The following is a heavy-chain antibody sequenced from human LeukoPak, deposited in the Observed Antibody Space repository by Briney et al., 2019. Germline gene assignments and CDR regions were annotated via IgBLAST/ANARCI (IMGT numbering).Heavy chain of an antibody. CDR3: ARESRLYYGSGSYWIDY. V-gene: IGHV3-7*01. J-gene: IGHJ4*02. Sequence: GGSLRLSCAASGFTFSSYWMSWVSQAPGKGLEWVAKIKQDGSEKYYVDSVKGRFTISRDNAKNSLYLQMNSLRAEDTAVYYCARESRLYYGSGSYWIDYWGQGTLVTVSA. CDR2: IKQDGSEK. CDR1: GFTFSSYW. D-gene: IGHD3-10*01.